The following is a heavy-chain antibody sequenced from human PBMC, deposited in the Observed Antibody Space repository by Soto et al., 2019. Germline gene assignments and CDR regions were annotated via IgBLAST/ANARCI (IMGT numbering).Heavy chain of an antibody. Sequence: GGSLRLSCAASGFTFSSYAMHWVRQAPGKGLEWVAVISYDGSNKYYADSVKGRFTISRDNSKNTLYLQMNSLRAEDTAVYYCARGGSYYYDSSGYYSGVIDPWGQGTLVTVSS. CDR1: GFTFSSYA. V-gene: IGHV3-30-3*01. J-gene: IGHJ5*02. CDR2: ISYDGSNK. D-gene: IGHD3-22*01. CDR3: ARGGSYYYDSSGYYSGVIDP.